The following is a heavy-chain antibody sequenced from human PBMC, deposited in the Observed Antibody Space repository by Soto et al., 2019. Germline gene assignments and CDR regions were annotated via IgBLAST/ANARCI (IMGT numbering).Heavy chain of an antibody. V-gene: IGHV4-39*01. CDR1: GGSLSSSSYS. CDR2: IYYSGST. D-gene: IGHD3-3*01. Sequence: QRQLQESGPGLVKHSETRSFTCTFFGGSLSSSSYSRGCIRRPPGEGLGWLGSIYYSGSTYSKPYLKSRVTTSLYTSNNQFSRKLSSVTAADTAVYYCASFALRFLGTWGQGTLVTVSS. CDR3: ASFALRFLGT. J-gene: IGHJ4*02.